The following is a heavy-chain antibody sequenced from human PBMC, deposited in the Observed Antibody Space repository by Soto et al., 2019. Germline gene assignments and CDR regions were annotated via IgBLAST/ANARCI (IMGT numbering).Heavy chain of an antibody. J-gene: IGHJ6*02. CDR3: TSSLSPMDG. CDR1: GVNFSSYW. V-gene: IGHV3-74*01. CDR2: INSDGSST. Sequence: GGSMRLSCASAGVNFSSYWRRWVRQAPGKGLVWVSRINSDGSSTYYADSVKGRFTISRDNAKNTLYLQMNSLRAEDTAVYYCTSSLSPMDGWGQGTTVTVSS.